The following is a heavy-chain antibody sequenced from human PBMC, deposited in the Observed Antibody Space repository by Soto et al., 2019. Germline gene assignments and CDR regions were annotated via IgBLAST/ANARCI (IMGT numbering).Heavy chain of an antibody. J-gene: IGHJ6*03. CDR2: IKQDGSEK. Sequence: EVQVVESGGGLVQPGGSLRLSCEASGFTFSSYWMTWVRQAPGKGLEWVANIKQDGSEKYYVDSVKGRFTISRDNAKNSLYLQMNSLRAADTAVYSCARAGSNFFAWGSYLPYYMDFWGKGTTVTVSS. V-gene: IGHV3-7*01. CDR1: GFTFSSYW. D-gene: IGHD3-16*02. CDR3: ARAGSNFFAWGSYLPYYMDF.